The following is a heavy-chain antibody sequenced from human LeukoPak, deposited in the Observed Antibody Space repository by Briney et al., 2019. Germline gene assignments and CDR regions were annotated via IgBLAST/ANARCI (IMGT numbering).Heavy chain of an antibody. J-gene: IGHJ4*02. CDR3: ARGGGGLRFLEPRFDY. CDR1: GFTFSSYS. V-gene: IGHV3-21*01. CDR2: ISSSSSYI. D-gene: IGHD3-3*01. Sequence: PGGSLRLSCAASGFTFSSYSMNWVRQAPGKGLEWVSSISSSSSYIYYADSVKGRFTISRDNAKNSLYLQMNSLRAEDTAVYYCARGGGGLRFLEPRFDYWGQGTLVTVSS.